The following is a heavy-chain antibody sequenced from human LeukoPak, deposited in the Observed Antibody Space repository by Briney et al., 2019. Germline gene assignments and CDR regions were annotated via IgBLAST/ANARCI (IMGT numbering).Heavy chain of an antibody. CDR2: VYHSGST. D-gene: IGHD4-11*01. J-gene: IGHJ4*02. CDR3: ARSRGATVTIDN. CDR1: GYSISSGYY. V-gene: IGHV4-38-2*01. Sequence: PSETLSLTCAVSGYSISSGYYWGWIRQPPGRGLEWIGTVYHSGSTNCNPSLESRVTISVDTSKNQFSLRLSSVTAADTAVYYCARSRGATVTIDNWGQGTLVTVSS.